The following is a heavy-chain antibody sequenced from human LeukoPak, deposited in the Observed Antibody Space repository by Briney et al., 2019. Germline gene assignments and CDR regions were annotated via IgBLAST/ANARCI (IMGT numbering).Heavy chain of an antibody. CDR3: AREKPYYYDSSGYPSRWFDP. CDR1: GYTFTSYG. Sequence: ASVKVSCKASGYTFTSYGISWVRPAPGQGLEWMGWISAYNGNTNYAQKLQGRVTMTTDTSTGTAYMELRSLRSDDTAVYYCAREKPYYYDSSGYPSRWFDPWGQGTLVTVSS. J-gene: IGHJ5*02. CDR2: ISAYNGNT. D-gene: IGHD3-22*01. V-gene: IGHV1-18*01.